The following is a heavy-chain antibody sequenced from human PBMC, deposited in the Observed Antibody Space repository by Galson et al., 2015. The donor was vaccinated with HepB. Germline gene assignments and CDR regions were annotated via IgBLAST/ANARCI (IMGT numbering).Heavy chain of an antibody. D-gene: IGHD6-6*01. CDR2: IIPILGIA. V-gene: IGHV1-69*04. Sequence: SVKVSCKASGGTFSSYAISWVRQAPGQGLEWMGRIIPILGIANYAQKFQGRVTITADKSTSTAYMELSSLRSEDTAVYYCARDYSRRSSSSNAVYNWFDPWGQGTLVTVSS. J-gene: IGHJ5*02. CDR1: GGTFSSYA. CDR3: ARDYSRRSSSSNAVYNWFDP.